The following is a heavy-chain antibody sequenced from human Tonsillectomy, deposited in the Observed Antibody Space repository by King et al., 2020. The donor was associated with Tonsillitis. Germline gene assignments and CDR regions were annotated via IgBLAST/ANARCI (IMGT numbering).Heavy chain of an antibody. Sequence: VQLVESGGGVVQPGRSLRLSCAASGFTFSTYGMHWVRQAPGKGLEWVAVIWYDGSNEYSAASVKGRFTISRDNSKNTLYLQMNSLRAEDTAVYFCASDGGYDTSGFLRHWGQGTLVTVSS. J-gene: IGHJ4*02. CDR3: ASDGGYDTSGFLRH. CDR1: GFTFSTYG. V-gene: IGHV3-33*01. CDR2: IWYDGSNE. D-gene: IGHD3-22*01.